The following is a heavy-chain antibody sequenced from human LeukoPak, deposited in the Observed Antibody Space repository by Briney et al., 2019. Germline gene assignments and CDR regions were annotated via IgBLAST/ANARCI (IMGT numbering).Heavy chain of an antibody. V-gene: IGHV4-59*01. J-gene: IGHJ3*02. CDR1: GGSISSYY. Sequence: SETLSLTCTVSGGSISSYYWSWIRQPPGKGLEWIGYIYYSGSTNYNPSLKSRVTISVDTSKNQFSLKLSSVTAADTAVYYCERGPGTVAGTKDAFDIWGQGTMVTVSS. D-gene: IGHD6-19*01. CDR2: IYYSGST. CDR3: ERGPGTVAGTKDAFDI.